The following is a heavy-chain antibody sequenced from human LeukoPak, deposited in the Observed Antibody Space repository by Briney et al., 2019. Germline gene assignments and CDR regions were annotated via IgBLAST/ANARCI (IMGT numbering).Heavy chain of an antibody. V-gene: IGHV4-30-4*01. D-gene: IGHD4/OR15-4a*01. CDR3: ARDFRGYGEEDV. CDR1: GGSISSGDYY. Sequence: SQTLSLTCTVSGGSISSGDYYRTWIRQPPGKGLEWIGYIYYSGSTYYNPSLKSRVTISVDTSKNQFSLNLISVTAADTAVYYCARDFRGYGEEDVWGQGTTVTVSS. J-gene: IGHJ6*02. CDR2: IYYSGST.